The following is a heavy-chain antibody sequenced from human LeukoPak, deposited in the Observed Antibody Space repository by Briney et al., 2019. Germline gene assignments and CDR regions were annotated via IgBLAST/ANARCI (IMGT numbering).Heavy chain of an antibody. D-gene: IGHD6-13*01. CDR3: ARLRVENSNYYYYYMDV. V-gene: IGHV4-4*09. J-gene: IGHJ6*03. CDR1: GGSISSYY. Sequence: PSETLSLTCTVSGGSISSYYWSWIRQPPGKGLEWIGYIYTSGSTNYNPSLKSRVTISVDTSKNQFSLKLSSVTAADTAVYYCARLRVENSNYYYYYMDVWGKGTTVTVSS. CDR2: IYTSGST.